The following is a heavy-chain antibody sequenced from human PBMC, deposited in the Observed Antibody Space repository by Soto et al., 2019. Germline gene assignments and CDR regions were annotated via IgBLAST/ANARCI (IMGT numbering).Heavy chain of an antibody. Sequence: SETLSLTCTVSGGSISSGDYYWSWIRQPPGKGLEWIGYIYYSGSTYYNPSLKSRVTISVDTSKNQFSLKLSSVTAADTAVYYCARDESPWALYYGMDVWGQGTTVTVSS. CDR2: IYYSGST. D-gene: IGHD3-16*01. V-gene: IGHV4-30-4*01. CDR1: GGSISSGDYY. J-gene: IGHJ6*02. CDR3: ARDESPWALYYGMDV.